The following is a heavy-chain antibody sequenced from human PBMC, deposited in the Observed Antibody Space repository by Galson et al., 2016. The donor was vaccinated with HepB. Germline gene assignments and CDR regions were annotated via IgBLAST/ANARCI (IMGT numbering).Heavy chain of an antibody. J-gene: IGHJ5*02. V-gene: IGHV4-4*02. CDR3: ARASIVPGARMVFDP. CDR2: IYHTGTT. Sequence: SETLSLTCAVSGASINDSNWWTWVRQVPGRGLEWIGEIYHTGTTNNNPFLNSRFTLSIDKSTNQFSLNLTSVTAADTAVYFCARASIVPGARMVFDPWGQGILVTWSS. CDR1: GASINDSNW. D-gene: IGHD2-2*01.